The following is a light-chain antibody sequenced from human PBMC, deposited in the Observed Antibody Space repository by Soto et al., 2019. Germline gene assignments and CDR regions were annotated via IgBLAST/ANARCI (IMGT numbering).Light chain of an antibody. Sequence: EIVLTQSPATLSLSPGERATLSCRASQSVSSYLAWYQQKPGQAPRLLIYDASNRATGIPARFSGSGSGTDFTLPISSREPEDFAVYYCQQRSNWPLYTFGQGTKLEIK. CDR3: QQRSNWPLYT. J-gene: IGKJ2*01. CDR1: QSVSSY. CDR2: DAS. V-gene: IGKV3-11*01.